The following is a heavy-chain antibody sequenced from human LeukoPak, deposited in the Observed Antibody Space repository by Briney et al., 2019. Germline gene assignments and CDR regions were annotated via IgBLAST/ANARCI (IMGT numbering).Heavy chain of an antibody. CDR3: ARAPPAFENAFDI. D-gene: IGHD2-2*01. V-gene: IGHV1-69*05. J-gene: IGHJ3*02. CDR1: GGTFSSYA. CDR2: IIPIFGTA. Sequence: GASVKVSCKASGGTFSSYAISWVRQAPGQGLEWMGGIIPIFGTANYAQKFQGRVTITTDESTSTAYMELSSLRSEDTAVYYCARAPPAFENAFDIWGQGTMVTVSS.